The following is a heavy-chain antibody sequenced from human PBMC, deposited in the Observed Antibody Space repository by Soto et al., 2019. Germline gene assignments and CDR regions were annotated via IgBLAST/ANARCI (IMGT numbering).Heavy chain of an antibody. J-gene: IGHJ4*02. CDR3: ARGPIAVAGTAFDY. CDR1: GGSFSGYY. D-gene: IGHD6-19*01. Sequence: QVQLQQWGAGLLKPSETLSLTCAVYGGSFSGYYWSWIRQPPGKGLEWIGEINHSGSTNYNPSLKSRVTISVDTSKNQFSLKLSSVTAADTAVYYCARGPIAVAGTAFDYWGQGTLVTVSS. CDR2: INHSGST. V-gene: IGHV4-34*01.